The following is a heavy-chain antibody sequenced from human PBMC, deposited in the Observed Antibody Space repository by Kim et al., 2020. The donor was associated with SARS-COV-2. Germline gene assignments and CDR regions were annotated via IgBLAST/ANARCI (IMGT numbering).Heavy chain of an antibody. CDR1: GFTFSSYG. J-gene: IGHJ6*02. V-gene: IGHV3-33*05. D-gene: IGHD2-15*01. Sequence: GGSLRLSCAASGFTFSSYGMHWVRQAPGKGLEWVAVISYDGSNKYYADSVKGRFTISRDNSKNTLYLQMNSLRAEDTAVYYCARAEHCSGWGRGIDVWG. CDR3: ARAEHCSGWGRGIDV. CDR2: ISYDGSNK.